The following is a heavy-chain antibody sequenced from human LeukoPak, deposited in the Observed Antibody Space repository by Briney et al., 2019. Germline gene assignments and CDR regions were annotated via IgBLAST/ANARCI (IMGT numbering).Heavy chain of an antibody. D-gene: IGHD2-2*01. CDR3: ARGRVVPAAHYYYYGMDV. V-gene: IGHV4-34*01. CDR1: GGSFSGYY. J-gene: IGHJ6*02. CDR2: INHSGST. Sequence: SETPSLTCAVYGGSFSGYYWSWIRQPPGKGLEWIGEINHSGSTNSNPSLKSRVTISVDTSKNQFSLKLSSVTAADTAVYYCARGRVVPAAHYYYYGMDVWGQGTTVTVSS.